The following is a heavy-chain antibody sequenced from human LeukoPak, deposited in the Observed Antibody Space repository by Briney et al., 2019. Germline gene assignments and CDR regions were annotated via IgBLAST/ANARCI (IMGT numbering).Heavy chain of an antibody. CDR1: GGSFRGYY. V-gene: IGHV4-34*01. J-gene: IGHJ6*03. Sequence: SETLSLTCAVYGGSFRGYYWSWIRQPPGKGLEWIGEINHSGSTNYNPSLKSRVTISVDTSKNQFSLKLSSVTAADTAVYYCARGQGSSRSSYYYYYYYVDVWGKGTTVTVSS. CDR3: ARGQGSSRSSYYYYYYYVDV. CDR2: INHSGST. D-gene: IGHD6-13*01.